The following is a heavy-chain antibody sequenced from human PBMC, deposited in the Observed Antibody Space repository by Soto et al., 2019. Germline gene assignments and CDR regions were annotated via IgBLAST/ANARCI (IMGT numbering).Heavy chain of an antibody. V-gene: IGHV3-33*01. D-gene: IGHD3-22*01. CDR1: GFTFSSYG. CDR3: ARDRSYYDSSGSYSPPY. J-gene: IGHJ4*02. Sequence: GGSLRLSCAASGFTFSSYGMHWVRQAPGKGLEWVAVIWYDGSNKYYADSVKGRFTISRDNSKNTLYLQMDSLRAEDTAVYYCARDRSYYDSSGSYSPPYWGQGTLVTAPQ. CDR2: IWYDGSNK.